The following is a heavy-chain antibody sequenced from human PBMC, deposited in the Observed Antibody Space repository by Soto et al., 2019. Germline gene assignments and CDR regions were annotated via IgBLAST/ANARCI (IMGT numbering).Heavy chain of an antibody. J-gene: IGHJ4*02. CDR1: GFTFSSST. D-gene: IGHD3-10*01. CDR2: ISSSSRYI. CDR3: ARVSTMGWD. V-gene: IGHV3-21*06. Sequence: EVQLVESGGGLVKPGGSLRLSCAASGFTFSSSTMNWVRQAPGKGLEWVSSISSSSRYIYYADSVKGRFTISRDNAKTSLYLQMNSRRAEDTAVYYCARVSTMGWDWGQGTLVTVSS.